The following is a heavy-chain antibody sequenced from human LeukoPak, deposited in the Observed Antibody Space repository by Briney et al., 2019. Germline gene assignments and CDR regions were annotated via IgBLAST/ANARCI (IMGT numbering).Heavy chain of an antibody. CDR2: IYHSGST. D-gene: IGHD2-21*02. CDR3: ARGICGGDCYSLDWYFDL. CDR1: GGSISSSNW. Sequence: PSGTLSLTCAVSGGSISSSNWWRWVRQPPGKGLEWIGEIYHSGSTNYNPSLKSRVTISVDKSKNQFSLKLSSVTAADTAVYYCARGICGGDCYSLDWYFDLWGRGTLVTVSS. V-gene: IGHV4-4*02. J-gene: IGHJ2*01.